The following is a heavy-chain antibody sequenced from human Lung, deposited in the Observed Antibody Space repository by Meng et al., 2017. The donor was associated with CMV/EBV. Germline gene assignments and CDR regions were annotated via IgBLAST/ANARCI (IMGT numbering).Heavy chain of an antibody. Sequence: SWVRQAPGQGLEWMRRPIPILRLDNYAHNFQGRVTIPADRSTSTAYMELRSLRSDDTAVYYCASGGTFCRTSGCSLADYYYHMDFWGQGTTVTVSS. CDR3: ASGGTFCRTSGCSLADYYYHMDF. J-gene: IGHJ6*02. CDR2: PIPILRLD. D-gene: IGHD2-2*01. V-gene: IGHV1-69*02.